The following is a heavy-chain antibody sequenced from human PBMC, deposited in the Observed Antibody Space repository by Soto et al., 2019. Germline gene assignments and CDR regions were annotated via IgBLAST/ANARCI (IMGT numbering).Heavy chain of an antibody. CDR1: GGSISSYY. CDR2: IYYSGST. Sequence: ETLSLTCTVSGGSISSYYWSWIRQPPGKGLEWIGYIYYSGSTNYNPSLKSRVTISVDTSKNQFSLKLSSVTAADTAVYYCARNYYDSSGYWGIRFDYWGQGTLVTVSS. CDR3: ARNYYDSSGYWGIRFDY. V-gene: IGHV4-59*01. J-gene: IGHJ4*02. D-gene: IGHD3-22*01.